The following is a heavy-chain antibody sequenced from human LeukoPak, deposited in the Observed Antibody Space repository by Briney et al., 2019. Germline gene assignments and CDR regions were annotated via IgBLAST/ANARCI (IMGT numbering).Heavy chain of an antibody. J-gene: IGHJ4*02. D-gene: IGHD4-17*01. Sequence: PGGSLRLSCAASGFTFSGYEMNWVRQAPGKGLEWVSSISSSSTYIYYADSVKGRFTISRDNAKNSLYLQMNSLRAEDTAVYYCARGLSGDSNFHYWGQGTLVTVPS. CDR1: GFTFSGYE. V-gene: IGHV3-21*06. CDR3: ARGLSGDSNFHY. CDR2: ISSSSTYI.